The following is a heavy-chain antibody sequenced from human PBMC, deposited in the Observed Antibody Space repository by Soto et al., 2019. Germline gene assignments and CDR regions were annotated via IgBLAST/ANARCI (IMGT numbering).Heavy chain of an antibody. V-gene: IGHV3-7*01. CDR2: INEDGSEE. CDR1: GCTFRNYC. Sequence: EVKLVESGGGWVQPGGSLRLSCAASGCTFRNYCLGWVRQAPGKGLEWVANINEDGSEEYYVDSVRVRFIISRDNARNSLFLQMNSLRAEDTAIYYCARIEIGSYDYWGQGTLVTVSS. J-gene: IGHJ4*02. CDR3: ARIEIGSYDY. D-gene: IGHD1-26*01.